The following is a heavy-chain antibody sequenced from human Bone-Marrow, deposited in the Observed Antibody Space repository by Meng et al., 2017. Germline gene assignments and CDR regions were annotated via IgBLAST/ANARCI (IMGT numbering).Heavy chain of an antibody. Sequence: SETLSLTCAVYGGSFSGYYWSWIRQPPGKGLEWIGEINHSGSTNYNPSLKSRVTISVDTSKNQFSLKLSSVTAADTAVYYCARHSGWTAQKYYYYYYGMDVWGQGSTVTVSS. CDR2: INHSGST. CDR3: ARHSGWTAQKYYYYYYGMDV. D-gene: IGHD6-19*01. J-gene: IGHJ6*02. V-gene: IGHV4-34*01. CDR1: GGSFSGYY.